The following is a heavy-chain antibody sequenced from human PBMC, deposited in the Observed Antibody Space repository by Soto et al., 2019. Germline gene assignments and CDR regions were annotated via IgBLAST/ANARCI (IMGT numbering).Heavy chain of an antibody. CDR2: IYYSGNT. V-gene: IGHV4-31*01. J-gene: IGHJ6*02. Sequence: QVKLQESGPGLVKPSQTLSLTCTVSGGSINSGGYYWSWIRQHPGKGLEWVGYIYYSGNTYYNPSLKTQVILAXAXSXXQSSVKLNAVLAADAAVDYWAGEGVDYTESSGYWVRYGLDVWGQGTTVTVSS. D-gene: IGHD3-22*01. CDR3: AGEGVDYTESSGYWVRYGLDV. CDR1: GGSINSGGYY.